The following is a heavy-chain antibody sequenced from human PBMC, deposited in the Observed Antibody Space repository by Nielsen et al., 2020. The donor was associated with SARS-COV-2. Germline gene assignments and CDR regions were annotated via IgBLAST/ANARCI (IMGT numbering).Heavy chain of an antibody. D-gene: IGHD5-18*01. Sequence: SVKVSCKASGGTFSSYAISWVRQAPGQGPEWMGRIIHILDIANYAQKFKGRVTITADKSTSTAYMELNSLRPEDTAVYYCARDERGYSRFYYFDYWGQGTLVTVSS. V-gene: IGHV1-69*04. J-gene: IGHJ4*02. CDR2: IIHILDIA. CDR1: GGTFSSYA. CDR3: ARDERGYSRFYYFDY.